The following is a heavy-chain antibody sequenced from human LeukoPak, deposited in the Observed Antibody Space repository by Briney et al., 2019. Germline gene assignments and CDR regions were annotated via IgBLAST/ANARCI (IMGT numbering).Heavy chain of an antibody. CDR1: GGTFSSYA. D-gene: IGHD3-3*01. CDR2: FIPMFGTA. Sequence: ASVKVSCKASGGTFSSYAISWVRQAPGQGLERMGGFIPMFGTANYAQKFQGRVTITTDESTSTAYMELSSLRSEDSAVYYCGSGRYYHFWSGYYPRFDSWGQGTLVTVSS. J-gene: IGHJ4*02. CDR3: GSGRYYHFWSGYYPRFDS. V-gene: IGHV1-69*05.